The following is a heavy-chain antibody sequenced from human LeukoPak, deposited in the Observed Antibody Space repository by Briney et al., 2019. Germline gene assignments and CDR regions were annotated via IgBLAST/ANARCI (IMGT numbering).Heavy chain of an antibody. Sequence: GGSLRLSCAASGFTFSSYSMNWVRQAPGKGLEWVSSISSSSSYIYYADSVKGRFNISRDNAKNSLYLQMNSLRAEDTAVYYCARDYLGATYFDYWGQGTLVTVSS. D-gene: IGHD1-26*01. J-gene: IGHJ4*02. CDR2: ISSSSSYI. CDR1: GFTFSSYS. CDR3: ARDYLGATYFDY. V-gene: IGHV3-21*01.